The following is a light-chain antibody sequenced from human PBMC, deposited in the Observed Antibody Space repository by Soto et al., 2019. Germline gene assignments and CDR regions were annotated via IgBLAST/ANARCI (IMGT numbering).Light chain of an antibody. Sequence: DIQMTQSPSTLSGSVGDRVTITCRASQSISSWLAWYQQRPGKAPKLLIFDASSLESGVPSRFSGSASGTDFTLTISSLQPDDFATYYCQHYNSYSEAFGQGTKVDIK. CDR3: QHYNSYSEA. CDR1: QSISSW. CDR2: DAS. V-gene: IGKV1-5*01. J-gene: IGKJ1*01.